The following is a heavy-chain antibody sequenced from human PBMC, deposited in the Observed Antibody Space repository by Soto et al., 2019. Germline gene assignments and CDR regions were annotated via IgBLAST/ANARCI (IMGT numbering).Heavy chain of an antibody. CDR1: GGSFSDYI. Sequence: SETLSLTCDVYGGSFSDYIWTWIRQTPGKGLKWIGQINHSGSANYNPSLKSRVTISVHTSSSPFSLELSSVTAADTAVYYCSRGLISGSHYSGGWYYFDSWGQGTQVT. J-gene: IGHJ4*02. V-gene: IGHV4-34*01. CDR3: SRGLISGSHYSGGWYYFDS. CDR2: INHSGSA. D-gene: IGHD1-26*01.